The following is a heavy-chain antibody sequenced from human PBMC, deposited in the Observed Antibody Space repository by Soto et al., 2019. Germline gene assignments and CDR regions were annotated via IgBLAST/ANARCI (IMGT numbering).Heavy chain of an antibody. CDR2: IWYDGSNK. D-gene: IGHD6-6*01. J-gene: IGHJ4*02. Sequence: GGSLRLSCAASGFTFSSYGMHWVRQAPGRGLEWVAVIWYDGSNKYYADSVKGRFTISRDNSKNTLYLQMNSLRAEDTAVYYCARDPAGSSSSPFYYFDYWGQGTLVTVSS. V-gene: IGHV3-33*01. CDR3: ARDPAGSSSSPFYYFDY. CDR1: GFTFSSYG.